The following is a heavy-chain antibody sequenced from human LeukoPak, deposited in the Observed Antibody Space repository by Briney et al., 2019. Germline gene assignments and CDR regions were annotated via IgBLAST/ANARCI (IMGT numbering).Heavy chain of an antibody. CDR2: INSDGSMT. D-gene: IGHD3-10*01. CDR1: GFIFDKHA. J-gene: IGHJ4*02. Sequence: GGSLRLSCEASGFIFDKHAMSWVRQAPGKGLVWVSCINSDGSMTTYADSVKGRFTISRDNAKNTLYLQLNNLRAEDAAVYYCGRYYASGEIDYWGQGTLVTVSS. CDR3: GRYYASGEIDY. V-gene: IGHV3-74*03.